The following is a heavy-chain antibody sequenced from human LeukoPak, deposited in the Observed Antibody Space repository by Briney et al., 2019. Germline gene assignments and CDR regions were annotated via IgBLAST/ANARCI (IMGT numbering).Heavy chain of an antibody. V-gene: IGHV3-48*03. CDR1: GFTFSSYE. CDR2: ISSSGSTI. Sequence: PGGSLRLSCAASGFTFSSYEMNWVRQAPGKGLEWVSYISSSGSTIYYADSVKGRFTISRDNAKNSLYLQMNSLRAEDTAVYYCARAQYSSSWYLVYYFDYWGQGTLVTVSS. CDR3: ARAQYSSSWYLVYYFDY. J-gene: IGHJ4*02. D-gene: IGHD6-13*01.